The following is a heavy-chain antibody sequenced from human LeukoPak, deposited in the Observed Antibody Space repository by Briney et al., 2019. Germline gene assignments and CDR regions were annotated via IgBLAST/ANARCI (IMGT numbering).Heavy chain of an antibody. D-gene: IGHD4-17*01. V-gene: IGHV3-11*06. CDR3: ARGGADYVIGY. J-gene: IGHJ4*02. CDR1: GFTVSSNY. CDR2: ISSSSSYT. Sequence: PGGSLRLSCAASGFTVSSNYMSWVRQAPGKGLEWISFISSSSSYTNYADSVKGRFTISRDNTKNSLYLQMNNLRAEDTAVYYCARGGADYVIGYWGQGTLVAVSS.